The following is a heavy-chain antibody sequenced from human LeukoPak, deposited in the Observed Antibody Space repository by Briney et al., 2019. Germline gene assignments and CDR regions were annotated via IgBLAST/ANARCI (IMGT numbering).Heavy chain of an antibody. V-gene: IGHV3-23*01. CDR1: GFASSNFA. D-gene: IGHD7-27*01. J-gene: IGHJ4*02. Sequence: GGSLRLSCAASGFASSNFAIRWVRQVPGKELEWFSSIGGTGDKRHYPDSVRGRFTVSRDNSHNTPYLQMNSLRVEDTATYFCAKVQFNWGPIDYWGQGTLVTVSS. CDR3: AKVQFNWGPIDY. CDR2: IGGTGDKR.